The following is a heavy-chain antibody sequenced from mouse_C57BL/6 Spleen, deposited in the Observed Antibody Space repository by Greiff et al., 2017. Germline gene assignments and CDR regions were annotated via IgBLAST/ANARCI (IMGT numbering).Heavy chain of an antibody. CDR3: ARQAGIYYYGSSYGNWFAY. CDR2: INSDGGST. D-gene: IGHD1-1*01. CDR1: EYEFPSHD. V-gene: IGHV5-2*01. Sequence: EVQRVESGGGLVQPGESLKLSCESNEYEFPSHDMSWVRKTPEKRLELVAAINSDGGSTYYPDTMERRFIISSDNTKRTLYLQMSSLRSEDTALYYCARQAGIYYYGSSYGNWFAYWGQGTLVTVSA. J-gene: IGHJ3*01.